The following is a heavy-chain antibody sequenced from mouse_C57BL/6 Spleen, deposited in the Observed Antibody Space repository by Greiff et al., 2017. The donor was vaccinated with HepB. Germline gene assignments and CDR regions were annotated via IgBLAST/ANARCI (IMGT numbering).Heavy chain of an antibody. CDR1: GYAFSSSW. CDR3: ARRATVVGRGFDY. D-gene: IGHD1-1*01. Sequence: QVQLQQSGPELVKPGASVKISCKASGYAFSSSWMNWVKQRPGKGLEWIGRIYPGDGDTNYNGKFKGKATLTADKSSSTAYMQLSSLTSEDSAVYFCARRATVVGRGFDYWGQGTTLTVSS. J-gene: IGHJ2*01. CDR2: IYPGDGDT. V-gene: IGHV1-82*01.